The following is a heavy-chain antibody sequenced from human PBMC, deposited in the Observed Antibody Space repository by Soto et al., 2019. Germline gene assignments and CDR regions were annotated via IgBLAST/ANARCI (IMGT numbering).Heavy chain of an antibody. V-gene: IGHV3-33*01. J-gene: IGHJ5*02. CDR3: ARDSVFYYASGGSWFDP. CDR1: GFTFSSYG. D-gene: IGHD3-22*01. Sequence: QVQLVESGGGVVQPGRSLRLSCAASGFTFSSYGMHWVRQAPGKGLEWVAVIWYDGSNKYYADSVKGRFTISRDNSKNXXYLQMNSLRAEDTAVYYCARDSVFYYASGGSWFDPWGQGTLVTVSS. CDR2: IWYDGSNK.